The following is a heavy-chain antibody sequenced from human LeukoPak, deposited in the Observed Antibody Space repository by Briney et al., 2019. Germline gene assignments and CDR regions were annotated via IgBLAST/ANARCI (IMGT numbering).Heavy chain of an antibody. D-gene: IGHD2-8*01. CDR2: ISWNSGSI. Sequence: SGRSLRLSCAASGFTFDDYAMHWVRQAPRKGLEWVSGISWNSGSIGYADSVKGRFTISRDNAKNSLYLQMNSLRAEDTALYYCAKDMVGVGGDAFDIWGQGTMVTVSS. V-gene: IGHV3-9*01. CDR1: GFTFDDYA. CDR3: AKDMVGVGGDAFDI. J-gene: IGHJ3*02.